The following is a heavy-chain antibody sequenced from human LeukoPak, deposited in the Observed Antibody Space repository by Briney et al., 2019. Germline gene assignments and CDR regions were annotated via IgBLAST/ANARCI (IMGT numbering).Heavy chain of an antibody. CDR1: GGSISDYY. CDR3: ARGRDGYNFLNRGEYYYFDY. Sequence: SETLSLTCSVSGGSISDYYWTWIRQPAGKGLEWIGRINASGTTRYNPSLKSRLAMSVDTSKNQFSLKLTSVTAADTAVYYCARGRDGYNFLNRGEYYYFDYWGQGTLVTVSS. V-gene: IGHV4-4*07. J-gene: IGHJ4*02. D-gene: IGHD5-24*01. CDR2: INASGTT.